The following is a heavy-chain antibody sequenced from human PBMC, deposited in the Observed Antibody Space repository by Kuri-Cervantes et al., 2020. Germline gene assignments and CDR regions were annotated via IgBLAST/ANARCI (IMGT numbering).Heavy chain of an antibody. CDR2: MNPNSGDT. CDR1: GYTFTSYD. V-gene: IGHV1-8*02. D-gene: IGHD2/OR15-2a*01. J-gene: IGHJ6*04. CDR3: ASQNEINSSTWEMDV. Sequence: ASVKVSCKASGYTFTSYDINWVRQATGQGLEWMGWMNPNSGDTGYTQKFQGRVTMTGNTSRSTAYMELSSLRSDDTAVYYCASQNEINSSTWEMDVWGKGTTVTVSS.